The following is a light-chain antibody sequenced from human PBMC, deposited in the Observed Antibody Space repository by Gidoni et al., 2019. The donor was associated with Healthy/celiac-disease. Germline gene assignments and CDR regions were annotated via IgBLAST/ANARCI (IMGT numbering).Light chain of an antibody. CDR2: LGS. CDR3: MQALQTGYT. CDR1: QSLLHSNGYNY. Sequence: ESVMTQSPLSLPVTPGEPASISCRSSQSLLHSNGYNYLDLYLQKPGQSPQLLIYLGSNRASGVPDRFSGSGSGTDFTLKISRVGAEDVGVYYCMQALQTGYTFGQGTKLEIK. V-gene: IGKV2-28*01. J-gene: IGKJ2*01.